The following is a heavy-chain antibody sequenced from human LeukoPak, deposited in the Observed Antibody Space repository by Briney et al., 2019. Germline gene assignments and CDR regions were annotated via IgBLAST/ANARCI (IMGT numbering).Heavy chain of an antibody. CDR2: TSSSDAGT. Sequence: GGSLRLSCAASGFPLSSHAMSWVRQAPGKGLEWVSATSSSDAGTYYADSVRGRFTISRDNSKNTLYLQMNSLRAEDAAVYYCARRWGTYDILTGYYRDQDAFDIWGQGTMVTVSS. D-gene: IGHD3-9*01. CDR1: GFPLSSHA. J-gene: IGHJ3*02. V-gene: IGHV3-23*01. CDR3: ARRWGTYDILTGYYRDQDAFDI.